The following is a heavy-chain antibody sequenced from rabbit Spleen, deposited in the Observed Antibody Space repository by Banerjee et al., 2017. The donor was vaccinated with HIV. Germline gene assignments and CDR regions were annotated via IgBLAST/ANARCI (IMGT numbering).Heavy chain of an antibody. CDR2: IYTGYSEST. CDR3: ARDTSTSFSSYGMDL. V-gene: IGHV1S40*01. D-gene: IGHD1-1*01. CDR1: GFSLSNTYY. Sequence: QSLEESGGDLVQPEGSLTLTCTASGFSLSNTYYMCWVRQAPGKGLEWIGCIYTGYSESTYYASWAKGRFLISKTSSTTVTLQMTRLTAADTATYFCARDTSTSFSSYGMDLWGPGTLVTVS. J-gene: IGHJ6*01.